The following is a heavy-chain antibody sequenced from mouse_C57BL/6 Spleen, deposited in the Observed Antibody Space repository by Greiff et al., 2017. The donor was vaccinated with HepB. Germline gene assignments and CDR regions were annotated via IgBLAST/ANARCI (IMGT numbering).Heavy chain of an antibody. CDR2: INYDGSST. D-gene: IGHD1-1*01. V-gene: IGHV5-16*01. CDR1: GFTFSDYY. CDR3: ARSTVGVDY. Sequence: EVKLVESEGGLVQPGSSMKLSCTASGFTFSDYYMAWVRQVPEKGLEWVANINYDGSSTYYLDSLKSRFIISRDNAKNMLYLQMSSLKSEDTATYYCARSTVGVDYWGQGTSVTVSS. J-gene: IGHJ4*01.